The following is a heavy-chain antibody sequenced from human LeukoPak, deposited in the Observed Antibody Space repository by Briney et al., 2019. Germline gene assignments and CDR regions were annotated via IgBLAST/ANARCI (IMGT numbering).Heavy chain of an antibody. CDR2: ISYDGSNK. CDR1: GFTFSSYA. CDR3: ASHLGYCSSTSCWDYYYGMDV. D-gene: IGHD2-2*01. V-gene: IGHV3-30*04. Sequence: GRSLRLSCAASGFTFSSYAMHWVRQAPGKGLEWVAVISYDGSNKYYADSVKGRFTISRDNSKNTLYLQMNSLRAEDTAVYYCASHLGYCSSTSCWDYYYGMDVWGQGTTVTVSS. J-gene: IGHJ6*02.